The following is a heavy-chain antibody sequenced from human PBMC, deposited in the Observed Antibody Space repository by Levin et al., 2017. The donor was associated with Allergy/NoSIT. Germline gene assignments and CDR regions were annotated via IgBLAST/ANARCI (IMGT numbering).Heavy chain of an antibody. CDR3: AREGRWGEHFDL. V-gene: IGHV3-74*01. D-gene: IGHD3-16*01. CDR1: EFTLSTFW. J-gene: IGHJ2*01. Sequence: GESLKISCAASEFTLSTFWMHWVRQAPGKGLVWVSRINSDGSSTTYADSVRGRITISRDNAKNTVYLQIHSLRAEDTAVYYCAREGRWGEHFDLWGRGTLVTVSS. CDR2: INSDGSST.